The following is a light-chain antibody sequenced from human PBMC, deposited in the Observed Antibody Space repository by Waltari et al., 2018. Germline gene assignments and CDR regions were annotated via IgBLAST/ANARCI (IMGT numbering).Light chain of an antibody. CDR3: SSYTSIGSLVV. CDR2: DVT. V-gene: IGLV2-14*03. J-gene: IGLJ2*01. Sequence: QSVLTQPLSVSGSFGQSITISCTGTRSDVGGYNYVSWYQQHSGKAPKLLLFDVTNRPSGLSNHFTGSKSGKTAFLTISGLQAEDEAYYYCSSYTSIGSLVVFGGGTKLTVL. CDR1: RSDVGGYNY.